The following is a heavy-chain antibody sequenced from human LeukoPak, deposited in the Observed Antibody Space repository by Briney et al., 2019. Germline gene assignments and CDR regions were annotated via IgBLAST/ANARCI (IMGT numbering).Heavy chain of an antibody. D-gene: IGHD2-15*01. Sequence: SETLSLTCTVSGGSISSCYWSWIRQPPGKGLEWIGYIYYSGSTNYNPSLKSRVTISVDTSKNQFSLKLSSVTAADTAVYYCARSLGYCSGGSCYSGGWFDPWGQGTLVTVSS. J-gene: IGHJ5*02. CDR1: GGSISSCY. V-gene: IGHV4-59*01. CDR2: IYYSGST. CDR3: ARSLGYCSGGSCYSGGWFDP.